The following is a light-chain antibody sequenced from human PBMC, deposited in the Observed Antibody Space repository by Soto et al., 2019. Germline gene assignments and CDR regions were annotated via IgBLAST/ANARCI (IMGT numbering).Light chain of an antibody. CDR3: AAWDDSLNGVV. CDR2: NNN. V-gene: IGLV1-44*01. J-gene: IGLJ2*01. Sequence: QSVLTQPPSASGTPGQRVTISCSGSTSNIGSNSGHWYQHLPGTAPKLLISNNNQRPSGVPDRFSGSKSGTSASLAISGLQSEDEADYYCAAWDDSLNGVVFGGGTKLTVL. CDR1: TSNIGSNS.